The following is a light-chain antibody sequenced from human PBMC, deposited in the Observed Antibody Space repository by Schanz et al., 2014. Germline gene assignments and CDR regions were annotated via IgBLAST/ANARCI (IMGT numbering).Light chain of an antibody. J-gene: IGLJ3*02. CDR1: SSDIGGYNY. Sequence: SALTQPASVSGSPGQLITISCTGTSSDIGGYNYVSWYQHHPGKAPKVMIFDVSNRPSGVSNRFSGSKSGNTASLTISGLQTEDEADYYCTSYTSVSTWVFGGGTKVTVL. CDR3: TSYTSVSTWV. CDR2: DVS. V-gene: IGLV2-14*03.